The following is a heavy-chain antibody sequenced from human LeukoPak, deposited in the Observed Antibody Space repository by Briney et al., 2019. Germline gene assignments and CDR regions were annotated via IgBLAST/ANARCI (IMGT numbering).Heavy chain of an antibody. V-gene: IGHV3-74*01. D-gene: IGHD1-26*01. J-gene: IGHJ4*02. Sequence: PGGSLRLSCAASGFTFSSYWMHWVRQAPGKGLVWVSRIERDGRSTSYADSVRGRFTISRDNAKNTLYLQMNSLRAGDTAVYYCAREHRHEGATVDSWSQGTLVTVSS. CDR1: GFTFSSYW. CDR3: AREHRHEGATVDS. CDR2: IERDGRST.